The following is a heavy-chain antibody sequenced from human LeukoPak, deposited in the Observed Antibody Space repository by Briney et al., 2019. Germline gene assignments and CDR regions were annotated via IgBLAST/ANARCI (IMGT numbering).Heavy chain of an antibody. D-gene: IGHD1-26*01. V-gene: IGHV4-39*01. CDR1: GGSISSSSYY. CDR3: ARGRWPGRYSGSSYLVSACFDY. J-gene: IGHJ4*02. CDR2: IYYSGST. Sequence: SETLSLTCTVSGGSISSSSYYWGWIRQPPGKGLEWIGSIYYSGSTYYNPSLKSRVTISVDTSKNQFSLKLSSVTAADTAVYYCARGRWPGRYSGSSYLVSACFDYWGQGTLVTVSS.